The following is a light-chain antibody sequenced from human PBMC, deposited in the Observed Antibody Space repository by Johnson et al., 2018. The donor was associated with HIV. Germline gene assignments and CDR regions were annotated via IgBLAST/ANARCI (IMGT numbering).Light chain of an antibody. CDR3: GTWDSSLSAV. Sequence: QSVLTQSPSVSAAPGQKVTISCSGSSSNIGNNFVSWYQQLPGTAPKLLIYDNNKRPSGIPDRFSGSTSGTSATLAITGLQTGDEADYYCGTWDSSLSAVFGTGTKVTVL. CDR2: DNN. V-gene: IGLV1-51*01. CDR1: SSNIGNNF. J-gene: IGLJ1*01.